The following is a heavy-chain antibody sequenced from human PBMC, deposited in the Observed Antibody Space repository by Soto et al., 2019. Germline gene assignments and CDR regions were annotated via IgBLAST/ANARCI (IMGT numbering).Heavy chain of an antibody. CDR1: GYTFTSYD. Sequence: QVQLVQSGAEVRTPGASVKVSCKASGYTFTSYDINWVRQATGQGPEWMGWMNPDSGNTGYVQKFQGRAXXTXNXXISTAYMELSSLRSEDTAVYYCARSVGGSNVNFDYWGQGTLVTVSS. J-gene: IGHJ4*02. CDR2: MNPDSGNT. D-gene: IGHD3-10*01. CDR3: ARSVGGSNVNFDY. V-gene: IGHV1-8*01.